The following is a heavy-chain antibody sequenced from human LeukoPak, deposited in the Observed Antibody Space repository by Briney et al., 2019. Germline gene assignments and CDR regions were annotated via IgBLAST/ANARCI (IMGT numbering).Heavy chain of an antibody. Sequence: GGSLRLSCAASRFTFSSYAMNWVRQAPGKGLEWVAGISASCGGTYYADSVKGRATISRDNSKNTPYLQMNILRAECTAVYYCAKAGGSYYWAFDYWGQGTLVTVSS. J-gene: IGHJ4*02. CDR2: ISASCGGT. CDR1: RFTFSSYA. D-gene: IGHD1-26*01. CDR3: AKAGGSYYWAFDY. V-gene: IGHV3-23*01.